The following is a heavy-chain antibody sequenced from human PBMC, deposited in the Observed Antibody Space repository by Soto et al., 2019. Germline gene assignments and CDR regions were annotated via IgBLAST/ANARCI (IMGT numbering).Heavy chain of an antibody. CDR1: GFTVSSNY. CDR3: AREARGPGYSYGYRGDYYYYYMDV. Sequence: GGSLRLSCAASGFTVSSNYMSWVRQAPGKGLEWVSVIYSGGSTYYADSVKGRFTISRDNSKNTLYLQMNSLRAEDTAVYYWAREARGPGYSYGYRGDYYYYYMDVWGKGTTVTVSS. D-gene: IGHD5-18*01. J-gene: IGHJ6*03. V-gene: IGHV3-66*01. CDR2: IYSGGST.